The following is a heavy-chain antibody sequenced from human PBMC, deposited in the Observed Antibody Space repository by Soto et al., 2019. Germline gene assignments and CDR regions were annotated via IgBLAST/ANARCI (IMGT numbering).Heavy chain of an antibody. CDR2: IYYSGST. J-gene: IGHJ3*02. Sequence: QVQLQESGPGLVKPSQTLSLTCTVSGGSISSGDYYWSWIRQPPGKGLEWIGYIYYSGSTYYNPSPHSRVTISVDTSKNQFSLKLSYVTAADTAVYYCARDLMVPGYAFDIWGQGTMVTVSS. CDR3: ARDLMVPGYAFDI. D-gene: IGHD3-10*01. V-gene: IGHV4-30-4*01. CDR1: GGSISSGDYY.